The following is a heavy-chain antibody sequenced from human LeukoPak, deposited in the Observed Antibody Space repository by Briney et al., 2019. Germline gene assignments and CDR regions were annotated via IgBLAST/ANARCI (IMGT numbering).Heavy chain of an antibody. J-gene: IGHJ4*02. CDR3: AKGTRQFHSSGWYSEFEY. Sequence: GRSLRLSCAASGFTFDDYVMHWVRQAPGKGLEWVSCISWNSSSIGYADSVKGRFTISRDNANISMYLQMNSLRAEDTAFYYCAKGTRQFHSSGWYSEFEYWGQGTLVTVSS. CDR1: GFTFDDYV. CDR2: ISWNSSSI. D-gene: IGHD6-19*01. V-gene: IGHV3-9*01.